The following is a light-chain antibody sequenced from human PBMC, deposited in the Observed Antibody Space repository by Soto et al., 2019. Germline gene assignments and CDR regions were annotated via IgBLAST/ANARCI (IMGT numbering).Light chain of an antibody. V-gene: IGKV3-20*01. CDR2: GPS. J-gene: IGKJ1*01. Sequence: EIVLTQSAGTLSLSPGERATLSWRASQSVSDLAWYQQKPGQAPRLLIYGPSTRATGIPDRVSGSGYGTDFNLTISGLETEDFAVYYCQQYGGSPWTFGQGTKVDIK. CDR3: QQYGGSPWT. CDR1: QSVSD.